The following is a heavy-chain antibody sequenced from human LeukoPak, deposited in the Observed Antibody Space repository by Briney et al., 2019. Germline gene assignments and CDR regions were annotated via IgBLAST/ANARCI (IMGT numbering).Heavy chain of an antibody. CDR3: TTDRRIYYDFWSGSFPDAFDI. V-gene: IGHV3-15*07. J-gene: IGHJ3*02. CDR1: GFIFSNAW. D-gene: IGHD3-3*01. CDR2: IKSKTDGGTT. Sequence: GGSLRLSCAASGFIFSNAWMNWVRQAPGKGLEWVGRIKSKTDGGTTDYAAPVKGRFIISRDDSKNTLYLQMNSLTTEDTAMYYCTTDRRIYYDFWSGSFPDAFDIWGQGTTVTVSS.